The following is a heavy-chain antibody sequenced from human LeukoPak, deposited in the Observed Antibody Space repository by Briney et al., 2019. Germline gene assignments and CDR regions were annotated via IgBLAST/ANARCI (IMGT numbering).Heavy chain of an antibody. CDR2: INPNSGGT. CDR1: GYTSTGYY. Sequence: GASVKVSCKASGYTSTGYYMHWVRQAPGQGLEWMGWINPNSGGTNYAQKFQGRVTMTRDTSISTAYMELSRLTSDDTAVYYCARGYYDSSGFEYFQDWGQGTLVTVSS. CDR3: ARGYYDSSGFEYFQD. J-gene: IGHJ1*01. V-gene: IGHV1-2*02. D-gene: IGHD3-22*01.